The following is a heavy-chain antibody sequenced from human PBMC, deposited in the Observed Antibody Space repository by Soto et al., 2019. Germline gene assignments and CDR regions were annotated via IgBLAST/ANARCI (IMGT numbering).Heavy chain of an antibody. CDR1: GFTFSSYG. D-gene: IGHD4-17*01. CDR3: ARLALAEFGDYSAFDI. Sequence: GGSLRLSCAASGFTFSSYGMHWVRQAPGKGLEWVAVISYDGSNKYYADSVKGRFTISSDNSKNTLYLQMNSPRAEDTAVYYCARLALAEFGDYSAFDIWGQGTMVTVSS. J-gene: IGHJ3*02. V-gene: IGHV3-30*03. CDR2: ISYDGSNK.